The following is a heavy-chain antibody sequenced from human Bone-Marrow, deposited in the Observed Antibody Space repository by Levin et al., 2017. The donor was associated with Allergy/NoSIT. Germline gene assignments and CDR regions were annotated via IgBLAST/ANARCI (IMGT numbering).Heavy chain of an antibody. CDR3: ARDHSHFTLVQGISGYYYYLDV. CDR1: GYTFTSFG. J-gene: IGHJ6*03. Sequence: ASVKVSCRASGYTFTSFGISWVRQAPGQGLEWMGGISVYNGDTKYAQNFQGRVTMTTDTSTTTVHMELRRLRSDDTAIYYCARDHSHFTLVQGISGYYYYLDVWGKGTTVTVSS. V-gene: IGHV1-18*01. D-gene: IGHD3-10*01. CDR2: ISVYNGDT.